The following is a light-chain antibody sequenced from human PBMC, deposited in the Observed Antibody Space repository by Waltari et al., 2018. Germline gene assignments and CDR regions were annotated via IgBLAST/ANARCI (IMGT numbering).Light chain of an antibody. J-gene: IGKJ4*01. CDR1: QTIRTTY. Sequence: EIVLTQSPGTLSLSPGEGATLSCRTSQTIRTTYLAWYQQKPGQAPTLLIYGTFSRAPGIPDRFTGSGSGTDFSLTISSLEPEDSAIYYCQQYDMSAVTFGGGTKVEIK. CDR3: QQYDMSAVT. CDR2: GTF. V-gene: IGKV3-20*01.